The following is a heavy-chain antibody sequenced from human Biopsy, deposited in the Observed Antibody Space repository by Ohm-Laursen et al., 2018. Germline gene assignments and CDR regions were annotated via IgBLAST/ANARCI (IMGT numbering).Heavy chain of an antibody. CDR3: ARLTGDYIWGNWRINHDPFDI. CDR1: GGSFSGYY. V-gene: IGHV4-34*01. J-gene: IGHJ3*02. D-gene: IGHD3-16*01. Sequence: SDTLPLTCAVSGGSFSGYYWSWIRQTPGKGLEWIGEVSHSGSTNYNPSLKSRVTISVDTSKNQFSLNLSSVTAADTAVYYCARLTGDYIWGNWRINHDPFDIWDQGTSVTVSS. CDR2: VSHSGST.